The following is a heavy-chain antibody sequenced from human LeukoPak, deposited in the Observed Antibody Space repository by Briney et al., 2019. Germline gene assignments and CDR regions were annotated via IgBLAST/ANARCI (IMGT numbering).Heavy chain of an antibody. D-gene: IGHD2-2*01. J-gene: IGHJ4*02. CDR1: GFTFSRLA. V-gene: IGHV3-23*01. CDR2: ISASGP. CDR3: ARLGCSNTSCYG. Sequence: PGGSLRLSCAASGFTFSRLAMTWVRQAPGKGLEWVSTISASGPYYADAVRGRFTISRDNAKNSVYLQMNSLRAEDTAVYYCARLGCSNTSCYGWGQGTLVTVSS.